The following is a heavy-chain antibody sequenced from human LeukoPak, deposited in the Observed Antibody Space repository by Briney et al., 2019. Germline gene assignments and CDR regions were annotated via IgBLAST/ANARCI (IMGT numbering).Heavy chain of an antibody. D-gene: IGHD6-13*01. CDR1: GFTFNDYH. V-gene: IGHV3-21*01. J-gene: IGHJ5*02. CDR3: ARDPRARAAAFGWFDP. Sequence: GGSLRLSCAASGFTFNDYHMNWIRQAPGKGLEWVSSISSSSSYIYYADSVKGRFTISRDNAKNSLYLQMNSLRAEDTAVYYCARDPRARAAAFGWFDPWGQGTLVTVSS. CDR2: ISSSSSYI.